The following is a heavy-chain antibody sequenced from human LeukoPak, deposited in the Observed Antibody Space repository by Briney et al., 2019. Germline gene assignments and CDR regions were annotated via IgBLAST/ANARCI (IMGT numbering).Heavy chain of an antibody. Sequence: GGSLRLSCEVSGFTFSSYAMSWVRQAPGKGLEWVSAISGSGGSTYYADSVKGWFTISRDNSKNTLYLQMNSLRAEDTAVYYCARDLGDSSGPPDYWGQGTLVTVSS. CDR1: GFTFSSYA. CDR3: ARDLGDSSGPPDY. V-gene: IGHV3-23*01. CDR2: ISGSGGST. D-gene: IGHD3-22*01. J-gene: IGHJ4*02.